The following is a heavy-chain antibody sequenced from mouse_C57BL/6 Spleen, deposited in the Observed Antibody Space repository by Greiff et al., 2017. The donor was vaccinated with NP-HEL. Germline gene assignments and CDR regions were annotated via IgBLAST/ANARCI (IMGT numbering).Heavy chain of an antibody. CDR1: GYTFTDYY. Sequence: VQLQQSGAELVRPGASVKLSCKASGYTFTDYYINWVKQRPGQGLEWIARIYPGSGNTYYNEKFKGKDTLTAEKSSSTAYMQLSSLTSEASAVYSGARLATSFAYWGQGTLVTVAA. J-gene: IGHJ3*01. CDR3: ARLATSFAY. CDR2: IYPGSGNT. V-gene: IGHV1-76*01.